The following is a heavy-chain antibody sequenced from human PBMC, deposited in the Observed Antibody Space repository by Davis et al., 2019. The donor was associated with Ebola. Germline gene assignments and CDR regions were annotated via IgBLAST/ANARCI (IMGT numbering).Heavy chain of an antibody. D-gene: IGHD4-23*01. CDR1: GGSFSGYY. Sequence: SESLSLTCAVYGGSFSGYYWSWIRQPPGKGLEWIGEINYSGSTNYNPSLKSRVTISVDTSKNQFPLKLSSVTAADTAVYYCARFPVVTSNYYYYGMDVWGQGTTVTVSS. CDR2: INYSGST. CDR3: ARFPVVTSNYYYYGMDV. J-gene: IGHJ6*02. V-gene: IGHV4-34*01.